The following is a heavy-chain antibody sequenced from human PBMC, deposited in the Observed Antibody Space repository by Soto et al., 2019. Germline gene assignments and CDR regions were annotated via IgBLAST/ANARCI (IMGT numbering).Heavy chain of an antibody. J-gene: IGHJ5*02. CDR1: GFNFNEAW. CDR2: IKSKTDGGTT. V-gene: IGHV3-15*01. D-gene: IGHD4-17*01. CDR3: TTGRISDYGGGVDP. Sequence: SLRLSCAASGFNFNEAWMSWVRQAPGKGLEWLGRIKSKTDGGTTDYTAPVTGRFTISRDDSTNSLYLQMNSLKVEDTAVYYCTTGRISDYGGGVDPWGQGTLVTVSS.